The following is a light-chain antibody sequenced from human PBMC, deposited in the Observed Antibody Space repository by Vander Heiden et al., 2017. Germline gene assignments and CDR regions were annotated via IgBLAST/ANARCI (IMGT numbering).Light chain of an antibody. Sequence: DIQMTQSPSSVSASVGDRVTITCRASQRISSYLNWYQQKPGKAPELLIYAASNLHSGVPSRFSGSGSGTDFTLTISMLQPEDFATYYCQERDSTPGTFGQGTKVEIK. CDR2: AAS. CDR1: QRISSY. J-gene: IGKJ1*01. V-gene: IGKV1-39*01. CDR3: QERDSTPGT.